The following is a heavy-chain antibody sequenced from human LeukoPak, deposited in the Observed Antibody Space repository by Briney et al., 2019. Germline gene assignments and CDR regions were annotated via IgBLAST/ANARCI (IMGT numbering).Heavy chain of an antibody. CDR3: ATTVEFGEFPPPPQHDY. J-gene: IGHJ4*02. V-gene: IGHV3-30*04. D-gene: IGHD3-10*01. CDR1: GFTFSSYA. CDR2: ISYDGSNK. Sequence: GGSLRLSCAASGFTFSSYAMHWVRQAPGKGLEWVAVISYDGSNKYYADSVKGRFTISRDNSKNTLYLQMNSLRAEDTAVYYCATTVEFGEFPPPPQHDYCGQGTLVTVSS.